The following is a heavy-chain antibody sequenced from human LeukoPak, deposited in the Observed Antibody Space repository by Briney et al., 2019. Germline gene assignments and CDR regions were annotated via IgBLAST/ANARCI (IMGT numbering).Heavy chain of an antibody. CDR3: ARDVGRSYDLDY. CDR1: GYTFTSYG. D-gene: IGHD3-16*01. J-gene: IGHJ4*02. V-gene: IGHV1-18*01. CDR2: IGAYNGNT. Sequence: ASVKVSCKASGYTFTSYGISWVRQAPGQGLEWMGWIGAYNGNTDYARSLQGRVTMTIDTSTSTVYMELRSLRSDDTAVYYCARDVGRSYDLDYWGQGTLVTVSA.